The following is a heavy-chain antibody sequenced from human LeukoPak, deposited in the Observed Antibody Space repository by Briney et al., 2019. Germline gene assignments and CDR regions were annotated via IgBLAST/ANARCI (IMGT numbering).Heavy chain of an antibody. D-gene: IGHD5-12*01. CDR2: INPRSGGT. CDR1: GYTFTGYY. CDR3: ARGYDFPEY. Sequence: GASVKVSCKASGYTFTGYYVHWVRQAPGQGPEWMGRINPRSGGTNYAQKFQGRVTMTRDTSISTAYMDLSSLRSNDTAVYCCARGYDFPEYWGQGTLVTVSS. J-gene: IGHJ4*02. V-gene: IGHV1-2*06.